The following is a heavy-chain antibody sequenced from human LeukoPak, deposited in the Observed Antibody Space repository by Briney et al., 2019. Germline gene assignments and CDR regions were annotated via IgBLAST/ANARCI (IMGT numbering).Heavy chain of an antibody. V-gene: IGHV3-7*01. CDR2: IKQDGSEI. D-gene: IGHD6-13*01. CDR1: GFTFSNYW. J-gene: IGHJ5*02. CDR3: ARRASSSWDTGNWFDP. Sequence: GGSLRLSCAASGFTFSNYWMGWVRQAPGKGLEWVANIKQDGSEIYYVDSVKGRFTISRDTAKDSLYLQMNSLRAEDTAVYYCARRASSSWDTGNWFDPWGQGTLVTVSS.